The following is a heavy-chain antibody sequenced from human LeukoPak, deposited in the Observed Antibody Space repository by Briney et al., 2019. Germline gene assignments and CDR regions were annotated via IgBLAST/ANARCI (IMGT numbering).Heavy chain of an antibody. CDR2: IWYDGSNE. Sequence: GGSLRLSCAASGFTFRSHGMHWVRQAPGKGLEWVAGIWYDGSNEDYADSVKGRFIISRDNSKNTLYLQMNSLRVEDTAIYYCARDGQNGSPYATDVRGQGTTVTVSS. D-gene: IGHD3-10*01. CDR3: ARDGQNGSPYATDV. V-gene: IGHV3-33*01. J-gene: IGHJ6*02. CDR1: GFTFRSHG.